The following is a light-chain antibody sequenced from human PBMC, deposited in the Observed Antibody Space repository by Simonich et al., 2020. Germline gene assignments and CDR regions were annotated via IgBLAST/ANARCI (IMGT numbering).Light chain of an antibody. V-gene: IGKV4-1*01. Sequence: DIVMTQSPDSLAVSLGERATINCKSSQSVLYSSNNKNYLAWYQQKPGQPPKLLIYWASTRESGVPDRFSVSGSGTDLTLTISSLQAEDVAVYYCQQYYSTPRTFGQGTKVEIK. CDR1: QSVLYSSNNKNY. J-gene: IGKJ1*01. CDR3: QQYYSTPRT. CDR2: WAS.